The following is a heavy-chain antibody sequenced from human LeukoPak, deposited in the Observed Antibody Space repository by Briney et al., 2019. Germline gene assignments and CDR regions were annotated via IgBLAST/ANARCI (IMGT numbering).Heavy chain of an antibody. CDR3: ARAYYYGSGSYYRPPGDY. V-gene: IGHV1-69*06. J-gene: IGHJ4*02. CDR1: GGTFSSYA. D-gene: IGHD3-10*01. Sequence: SVKVSCKASGGTFSSYAISWVRQAPGQGLEWMGGIIPIFGTANYAQKFQGRVTITADKSTSTAYMELRSLRSDDTAVYYCARAYYYGSGSYYRPPGDYWGQGTLVTVSS. CDR2: IIPIFGTA.